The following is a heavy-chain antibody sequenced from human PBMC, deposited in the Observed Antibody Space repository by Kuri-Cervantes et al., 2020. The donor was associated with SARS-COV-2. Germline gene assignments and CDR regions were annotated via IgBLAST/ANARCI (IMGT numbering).Heavy chain of an antibody. J-gene: IGHJ5*02. CDR3: ARDSKSITMIVVVPPMLDP. D-gene: IGHD3-22*01. Sequence: GGSLRLSCAASGFTFSSYAMHWVRQAPGKGLEWVAVISYDGSNKYYADSVKGRFTISRDNSKNTLYLQMNSLRAEDTAVYDCARDSKSITMIVVVPPMLDPWGQGTLVTVSS. CDR2: ISYDGSNK. CDR1: GFTFSSYA. V-gene: IGHV3-30-3*01.